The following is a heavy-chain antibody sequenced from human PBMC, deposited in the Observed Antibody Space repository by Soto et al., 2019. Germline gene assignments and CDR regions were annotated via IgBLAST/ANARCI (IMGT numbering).Heavy chain of an antibody. J-gene: IGHJ3*02. CDR2: ISDYNAYT. CDR3: ARVNVASSNRDYKPARHDAFDI. V-gene: IGHV1-18*01. CDR1: GYTFTLYA. D-gene: IGHD1-7*01. Sequence: QVQLVQSGAEVKKPGASVKVSCKASGYTFTLYAITWVRQAPGQGLEWMGWISDYNAYTKYAQKFQGRVTMTTDTSTSTAYMELRSLTSDDTAVYYCARVNVASSNRDYKPARHDAFDIWGQGTMVTVS.